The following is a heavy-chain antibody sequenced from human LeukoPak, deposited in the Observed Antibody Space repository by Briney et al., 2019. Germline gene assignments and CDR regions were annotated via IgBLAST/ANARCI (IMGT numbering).Heavy chain of an antibody. V-gene: IGHV4-59*01. CDR3: ARDKQHSYGRYFDH. J-gene: IGHJ4*02. Sequence: SETLSLTCSVSADSISTYHWNWIRKPPGKGLEWIAYMQSTGNSKYNPSLRNRVTMFVDESNNQVALILRSVTAADTAVYYCARDKQHSYGRYFDHWGQGALVTVSS. CDR1: ADSISTYH. D-gene: IGHD5-18*01. CDR2: MQSTGNS.